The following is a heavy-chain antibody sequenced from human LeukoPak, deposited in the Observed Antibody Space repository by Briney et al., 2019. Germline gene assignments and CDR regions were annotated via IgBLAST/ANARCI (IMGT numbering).Heavy chain of an antibody. J-gene: IGHJ5*02. Sequence: GGTLRLSCAASGFTFSNYGMNWVRQAPGKGLEWVSGISGSGGTTYYADSVKGRFTISRDNAKNTLNLQMNSLRAEDTAVYYCARDLGQYYDTSDNWFDPWGQGTLVTVSS. D-gene: IGHD3-22*01. CDR1: GFTFSNYG. V-gene: IGHV3-23*01. CDR3: ARDLGQYYDTSDNWFDP. CDR2: ISGSGGTT.